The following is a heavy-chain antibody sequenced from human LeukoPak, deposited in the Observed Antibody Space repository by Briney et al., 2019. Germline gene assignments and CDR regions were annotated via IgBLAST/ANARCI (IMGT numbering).Heavy chain of an antibody. V-gene: IGHV3-23*01. D-gene: IGHD2-2*01. CDR2: ISGSGGST. CDR3: AKMHCSSTSCYPTLDY. Sequence: GGSLRLSCAASGFTFSSYAMSWVRQAPGKGLEWVSAISGSGGSTYYADSVKGRFTISRDNSKNTLYLQMSSLRAEDTAVYYCAKMHCSSTSCYPTLDYWGQGTLVTVSS. CDR1: GFTFSSYA. J-gene: IGHJ4*02.